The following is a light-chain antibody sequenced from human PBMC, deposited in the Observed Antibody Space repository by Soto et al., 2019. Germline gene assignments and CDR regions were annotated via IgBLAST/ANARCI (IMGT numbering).Light chain of an antibody. CDR3: SSYTSSSIDYV. J-gene: IGLJ1*01. V-gene: IGLV2-14*01. CDR2: EVS. Sequence: QSALTQPASVSGSPGQSITISCTGSSSDDGGYNYVSWCEQHTGKAPKLMIYEVSNRPSGVSNRISGSKSGNTASLTISGLQAEHEADYYCSSYTSSSIDYVFGTGAKLTVL. CDR1: SSDDGGYNY.